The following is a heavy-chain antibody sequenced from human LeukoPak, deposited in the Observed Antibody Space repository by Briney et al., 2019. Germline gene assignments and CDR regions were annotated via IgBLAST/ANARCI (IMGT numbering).Heavy chain of an antibody. Sequence: GGSLRLSCAASGFTFSTYTMNWVRQAPGKGLEWVSSISSSSSYIYYADSVKGRFTTSRDNAKNSLYLQMNSLRAEDTAVYYCARDGYCSSTSCYPIEDYWGQGTLVTVSS. CDR3: ARDGYCSSTSCYPIEDY. D-gene: IGHD2-2*03. V-gene: IGHV3-21*01. CDR2: ISSSSSYI. CDR1: GFTFSTYT. J-gene: IGHJ4*02.